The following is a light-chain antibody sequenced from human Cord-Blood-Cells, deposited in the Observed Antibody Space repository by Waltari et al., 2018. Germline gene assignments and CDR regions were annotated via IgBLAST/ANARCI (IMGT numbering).Light chain of an antibody. Sequence: SALTQPASVSGSPGQSLTISSTGTGRDVGSYNLVSWYQQHPGKAPKLMIYEVSKRPSGVSNRFSGSKSGNTASLTISGLQAEDEADYYCCSYAGSWVFGGGTKLTVL. CDR3: CSYAGSWV. CDR1: GRDVGSYNL. J-gene: IGLJ3*02. CDR2: EVS. V-gene: IGLV2-23*02.